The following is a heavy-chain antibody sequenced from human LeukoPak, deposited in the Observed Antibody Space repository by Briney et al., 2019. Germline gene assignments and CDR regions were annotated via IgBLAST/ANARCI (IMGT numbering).Heavy chain of an antibody. D-gene: IGHD3-10*01. CDR3: ASRGSGTDYQDDALDI. V-gene: IGHV1-18*01. CDR2: ISANNGKT. J-gene: IGHJ3*02. CDR1: GGTFSSYA. Sequence: ASVKVSCKASGGTFSSYAISWVRQAPGQGLEWMGWISANNGKTNYAQKLQDRVTMTTDTSTHTAYMELRSLRSDDTAVYYCASRGSGTDYQDDALDIWGQGTMVTVSS.